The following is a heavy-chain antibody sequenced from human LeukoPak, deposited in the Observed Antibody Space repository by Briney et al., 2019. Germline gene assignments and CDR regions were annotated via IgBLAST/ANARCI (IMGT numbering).Heavy chain of an antibody. Sequence: PGRSLRLSCTASGFSFSSYGMHWVRRAPGKGLEWLAVIWYDGNNKYYADSVKGRFTVSRDNSKNTLYLQMNSLRAEDTAVYFCAKDYLPKSCAAYGGTDYWGQGTLVTVSS. V-gene: IGHV3-33*06. D-gene: IGHD3-16*01. CDR1: GFSFSSYG. CDR3: AKDYLPKSCAAYGGTDY. CDR2: IWYDGNNK. J-gene: IGHJ4*02.